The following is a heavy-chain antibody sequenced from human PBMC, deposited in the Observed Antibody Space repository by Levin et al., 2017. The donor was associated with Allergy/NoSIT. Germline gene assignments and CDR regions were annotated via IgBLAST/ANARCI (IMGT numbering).Heavy chain of an antibody. CDR2: IIPILGIA. Sequence: ASVKVSCKASGGTFSRFTISWVRQAPGQGLAWMGRIIPILGIANYGQKFQGRVTITADKSTTRGHGRVLLCEDIIALLVVIYYCYYYGMDVWGQGTTVTVSS. J-gene: IGHJ6*02. D-gene: IGHD2-8*02. V-gene: IGHV1-69*02. CDR3: YYCYYYGMDV. CDR1: GGTFSRFT.